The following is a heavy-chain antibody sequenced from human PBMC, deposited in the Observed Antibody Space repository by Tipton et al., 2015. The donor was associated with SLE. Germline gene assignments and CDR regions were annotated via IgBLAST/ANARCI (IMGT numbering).Heavy chain of an antibody. CDR3: SSPIGDPDAVDI. CDR1: GGSIRSSSYY. J-gene: IGHJ3*02. CDR2: IYYSGST. D-gene: IGHD4-17*01. Sequence: TLSLTCTVSGGSIRSSSYYWGWFRQPPGKGLEWIGSIYYSGSTYYNPSLKSRVTISVDTSKNQFSLKLSSVTAADTAVYYCSSPIGDPDAVDIWGQGTMVTVSS. V-gene: IGHV4-39*07.